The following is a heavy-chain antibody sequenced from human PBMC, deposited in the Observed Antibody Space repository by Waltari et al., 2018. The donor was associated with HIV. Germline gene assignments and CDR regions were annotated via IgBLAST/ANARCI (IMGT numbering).Heavy chain of an antibody. Sequence: QVQLQESGPGLVKPSQTLSLTCTVSGGSISSGSYYWSWIQQPAGKGLAWIGRIYTSGGTNYNPSRKSRVTISVHTSKNQFALKLSSVTAADTAVYYCARGGSYGGYYFDYWGQGTLVTVSS. CDR1: GGSISSGSYY. J-gene: IGHJ4*02. D-gene: IGHD4-17*01. V-gene: IGHV4-61*02. CDR3: ARGGSYGGYYFDY. CDR2: IYTSGGT.